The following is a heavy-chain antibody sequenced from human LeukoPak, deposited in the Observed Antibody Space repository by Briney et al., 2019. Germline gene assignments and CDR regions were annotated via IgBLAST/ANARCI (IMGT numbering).Heavy chain of an antibody. Sequence: GGSLRLSCAASGFTFSSYWMSWVRQAPGKGLEWVAVISYDGSNKYYADSVKGRFTISRDNSKNTLYLQMNSLRAEDTAVYYCARDIRFLEWLLAHCGMDVWGQGTTVTVSS. V-gene: IGHV3-30-3*01. D-gene: IGHD3-3*01. J-gene: IGHJ6*02. CDR3: ARDIRFLEWLLAHCGMDV. CDR2: ISYDGSNK. CDR1: GFTFSSYW.